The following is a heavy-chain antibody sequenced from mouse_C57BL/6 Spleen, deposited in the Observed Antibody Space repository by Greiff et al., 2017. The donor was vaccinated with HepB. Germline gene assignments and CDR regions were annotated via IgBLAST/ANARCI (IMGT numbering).Heavy chain of an antibody. D-gene: IGHD1-1*01. J-gene: IGHJ2*01. V-gene: IGHV5-16*01. CDR1: GFTFSDYY. Sequence: EVKVVESEGGLVQPGRSMKLSCTASGFTFSDYYMAWVRQVPEKGLEWVANINYDGSSTYYLDSLKSRFIISRDNAKNILYLQMSSLKSEDTATYYCARDRDYYGSSPFDYWGQGTTLTVSS. CDR2: INYDGSST. CDR3: ARDRDYYGSSPFDY.